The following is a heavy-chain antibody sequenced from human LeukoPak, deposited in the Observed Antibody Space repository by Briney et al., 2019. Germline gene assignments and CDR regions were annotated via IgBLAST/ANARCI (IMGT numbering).Heavy chain of an antibody. CDR2: INTDGRSI. D-gene: IGHD5-18*01. J-gene: IGHJ3*02. Sequence: GGSLRLSCTSSELTFTSQWMHWVRQAPGKGLEWVSRINTDGRSITYADSVKGRFTISRDDAKNTLYLYVNTLRAEDTAVYFCVRGDTFRGFDIWGQGTTVIVSS. CDR3: VRGDTFRGFDI. CDR1: ELTFTSQW. V-gene: IGHV3-74*03.